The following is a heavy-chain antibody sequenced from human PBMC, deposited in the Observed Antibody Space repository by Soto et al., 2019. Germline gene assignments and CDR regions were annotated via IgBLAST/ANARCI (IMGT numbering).Heavy chain of an antibody. Sequence: QVQLVQSGAEVKKPGASVKVSCKASGYTFTSYGISWVRQAPGQGLEWMGWISAYNGNTNYAQKLQGRVTMTTDTSTSTAYMELRSLRSDDTAVYYCVRGPERFLEWLPYYYYYYMDVWGKGTTVTVSS. J-gene: IGHJ6*03. D-gene: IGHD3-3*01. CDR3: VRGPERFLEWLPYYYYYYMDV. V-gene: IGHV1-18*01. CDR2: ISAYNGNT. CDR1: GYTFTSYG.